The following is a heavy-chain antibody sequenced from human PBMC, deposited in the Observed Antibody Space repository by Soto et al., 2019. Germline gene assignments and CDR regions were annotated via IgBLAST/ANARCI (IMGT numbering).Heavy chain of an antibody. J-gene: IGHJ4*02. CDR3: AKDSATTVFNFDS. D-gene: IGHD6-25*01. Sequence: GGSLRLSCAASGFPFSTYAMSWVRQAPGKGLEWVSTINNSGGGTYSPDSMKGRFTISRDNSKNTVYLQMNSLRAEDTAIYYCAKDSATTVFNFDSWRQGPLVTVSS. V-gene: IGHV3-23*01. CDR2: INNSGGGT. CDR1: GFPFSTYA.